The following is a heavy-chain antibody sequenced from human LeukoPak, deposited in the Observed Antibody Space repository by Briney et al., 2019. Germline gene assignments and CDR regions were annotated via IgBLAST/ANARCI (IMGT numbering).Heavy chain of an antibody. J-gene: IGHJ5*02. CDR3: ARVNGAARNNWFDP. V-gene: IGHV3-21*01. D-gene: IGHD6-6*01. Sequence: GGSLRLSCAASGFTFSSYSMNWVRQAPGKGLEWVSSISSSSSYIYYADSVKGRFTISRDNAKNSLYLQMNSLRAEDTAVYYCARVNGAARNNWFDPLGQGTLVTVSS. CDR2: ISSSSSYI. CDR1: GFTFSSYS.